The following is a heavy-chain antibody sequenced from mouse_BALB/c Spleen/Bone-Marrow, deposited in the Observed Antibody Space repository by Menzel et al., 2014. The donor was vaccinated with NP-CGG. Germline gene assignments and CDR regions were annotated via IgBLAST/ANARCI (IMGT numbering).Heavy chain of an antibody. V-gene: IGHV14-3*02. D-gene: IGHD1-1*01. CDR2: IDPANGNT. Sequence: EVKLQESGAELVKPGASVKLSCTASGFNIKDTYMHWVKQRPEQGLEWIGRIDPANGNTKYDPKFQGKATITADTSSNTAYLQLSSLTSEDTAVYHCARGGSSYGWYFDVWGAGTTVTVSS. J-gene: IGHJ1*01. CDR1: GFNIKDTY. CDR3: ARGGSSYGWYFDV.